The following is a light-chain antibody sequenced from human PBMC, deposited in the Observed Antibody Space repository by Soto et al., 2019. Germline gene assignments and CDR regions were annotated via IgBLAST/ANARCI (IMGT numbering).Light chain of an antibody. J-gene: IGLJ2*01. CDR3: SSYADTNNLV. CDR1: GSDVASYDY. V-gene: IGLV2-8*01. Sequence: QSALTQPPSASGSPGQSVTISCTGTGSDVASYDYVSWYQQHPGKAPKLIIYEVTKRPSGVPDRFSASKSGTTASLTVSGLQAEDEADYYRSSYADTNNLVFGGGTKLTFL. CDR2: EVT.